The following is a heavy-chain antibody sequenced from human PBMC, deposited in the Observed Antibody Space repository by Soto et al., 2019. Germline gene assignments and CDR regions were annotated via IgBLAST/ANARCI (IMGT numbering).Heavy chain of an antibody. Sequence: GSLRLSCTASGFMFGSYWMTWVRHVPGKGLQWVANIKRDGSEKYYVDFVKGRFTISRDNADNSVFLDMNNLRVDDTATYYCARVRATDYEIDYWGQGXLVTVYS. J-gene: IGHJ4*02. CDR2: IKRDGSEK. D-gene: IGHD4-17*01. CDR1: GFMFGSYW. V-gene: IGHV3-7*03. CDR3: ARVRATDYEIDY.